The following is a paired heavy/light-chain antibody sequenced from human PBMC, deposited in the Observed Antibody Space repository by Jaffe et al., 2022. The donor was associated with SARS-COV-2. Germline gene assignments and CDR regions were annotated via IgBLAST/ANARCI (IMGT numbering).Light chain of an antibody. CDR2: AAS. CDR3: QKYNSAPWT. V-gene: IGKV1-27*01. CDR1: QGIGNY. J-gene: IGKJ1*01. Sequence: DIQMTQSPSSLSASIGDRVTITCRASQGIGNYLAWYQQTPGRVPKLLLYAASTLQSGVPSRFTGSGSGTDFTLTISSLQPEDVATYYCQKYNSAPWTFGQGTKVEI.
Heavy chain of an antibody. Sequence: EVQLVQSGAELKKPGESLKISCKDSGNSGHNLTSYWIGWVRQLPGNGLEWMGMLYSGDSDTRYSPSFQGRITISADESITTAYLQWSSLKASDTGIYYCVRGGWWSNTHQVAFDVWGQGTMVTVSS. CDR1: GNSGHNLTSYW. CDR2: LYSGDSDT. D-gene: IGHD2-15*01. V-gene: IGHV5-51*01. J-gene: IGHJ3*01. CDR3: VRGGWWSNTHQVAFDV.